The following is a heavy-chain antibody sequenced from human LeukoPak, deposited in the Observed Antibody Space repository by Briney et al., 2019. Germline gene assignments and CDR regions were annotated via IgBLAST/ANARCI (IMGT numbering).Heavy chain of an antibody. CDR2: IYTSGST. CDR1: GGSISSGSYY. Sequence: PSETLSLTCTVSGGSISSGSYYWSWIRQPAGKGLEWIGRIYTSGSTNYNPSLKSRVTISVDTSKNQFSLKLSSVTAADTAVYYCARGCGGGNSSGSLYYYYMDVWGKGTTVTISS. CDR3: ARGCGGGNSSGSLYYYYMDV. J-gene: IGHJ6*03. V-gene: IGHV4-61*02. D-gene: IGHD4-23*01.